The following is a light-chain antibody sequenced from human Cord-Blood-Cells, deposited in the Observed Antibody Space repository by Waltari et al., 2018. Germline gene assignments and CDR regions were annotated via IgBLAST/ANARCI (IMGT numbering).Light chain of an antibody. Sequence: QSALTQPASVSGSPGQSITISRTGTSSDVGRYNLVSWYQQHPGKAPKLMIYEGNKRPSGVSNRFSGSKSGNTASLTISGLQAEDEADYYCCSYAGSSTWVFGGGTKLTVL. V-gene: IGLV2-23*01. CDR3: CSYAGSSTWV. CDR1: SSDVGRYNL. CDR2: EGN. J-gene: IGLJ3*02.